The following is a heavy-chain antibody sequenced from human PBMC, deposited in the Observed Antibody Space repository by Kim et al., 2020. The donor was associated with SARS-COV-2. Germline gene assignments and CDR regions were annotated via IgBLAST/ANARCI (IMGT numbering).Heavy chain of an antibody. CDR3: VALYCGGDCNY. D-gene: IGHD2-21*02. J-gene: IGHJ4*02. V-gene: IGHV3-64D*08. CDR2: IGGNGGRT. Sequence: GGSLRLSCSASGFTFSDYAMHWVRQAPGKGLEYVSAIGGNGGRTYYADSVKGRFTISRDNSKNTLFLQMTYLRAEDTAVYYCVALYCGGDCNYWGQGTLVTVSS. CDR1: GFTFSDYA.